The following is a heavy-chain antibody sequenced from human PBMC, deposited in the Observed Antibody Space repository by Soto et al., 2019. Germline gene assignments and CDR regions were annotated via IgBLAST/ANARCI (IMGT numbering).Heavy chain of an antibody. CDR3: ARLGAFCGSSNCNGHYAIAV. J-gene: IGHJ6*02. D-gene: IGHD1-1*01. Sequence: SETLSLTCTVSGGSITSGPYSWGWIRQPPGEGLEWIGTFHYGEKTYYNPSLGSRVTISVDTSQNQFSLKVTSVTVTDSAVYYCARLGAFCGSSNCNGHYAIAVRAQRTTVTVSS. CDR1: GGSITSGPYS. V-gene: IGHV4-39*01. CDR2: FHYGEKT.